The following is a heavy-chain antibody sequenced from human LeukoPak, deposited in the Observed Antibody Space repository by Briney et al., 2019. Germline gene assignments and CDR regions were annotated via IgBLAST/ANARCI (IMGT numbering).Heavy chain of an antibody. V-gene: IGHV4-59*08. J-gene: IGHJ4*02. Sequence: SETLSLTCTVSGGSISGYYWNWIRQPPGKGLEWIGYIYYSGSTNYNPSLKSRVAISVDASKNQFSLKLSSVTAADTAVYFCARQGGYSSSPDYWGQGTLVTVSS. CDR3: ARQGGYSSSPDY. CDR2: IYYSGST. D-gene: IGHD6-13*01. CDR1: GGSISGYY.